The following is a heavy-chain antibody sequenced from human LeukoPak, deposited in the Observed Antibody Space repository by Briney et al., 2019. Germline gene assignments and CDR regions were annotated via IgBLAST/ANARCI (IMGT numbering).Heavy chain of an antibody. J-gene: IGHJ6*03. V-gene: IGHV4-61*02. Sequence: SETLSLTCTVSGGSISSGSYYWSWIRQPAGKGLEWIGRIYTSGSTNYNPSLKSRVTISVDTSKNQFSLKLSSVTAADTAVYYCARAGYYGSGSYSNYYYYMDVWGKGNTVTISS. CDR2: IYTSGST. CDR3: ARAGYYGSGSYSNYYYYMDV. D-gene: IGHD3-10*01. CDR1: GGSISSGSYY.